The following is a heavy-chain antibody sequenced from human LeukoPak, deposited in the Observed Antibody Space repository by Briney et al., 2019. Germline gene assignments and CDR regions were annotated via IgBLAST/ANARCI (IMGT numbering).Heavy chain of an antibody. CDR2: FDPEDGET. D-gene: IGHD3-10*01. V-gene: IGHV1-24*01. CDR1: GYTLTELS. Sequence: ASVKVSCKVSGYTLTELSMHWVRRAPGKGLEWMGGFDPEDGETIYAQKFQGRVTMTEDTSTDTAYMELSSLRSEDTAAYYCATSGTAMYYGSGSYTYWGQGTLVTVSS. CDR3: ATSGTAMYYGSGSYTY. J-gene: IGHJ4*02.